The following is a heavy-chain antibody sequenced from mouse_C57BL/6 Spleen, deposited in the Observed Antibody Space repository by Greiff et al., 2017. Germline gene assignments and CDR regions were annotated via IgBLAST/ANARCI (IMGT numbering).Heavy chain of an antibody. CDR3: ARRVALVYAMDY. D-gene: IGHD1-1*02. J-gene: IGHJ4*01. CDR1: GYTFTSYW. V-gene: IGHV1-69*01. Sequence: HVQLQPPGAELVMPGASVKLSCKASGYTFTSYWMHWVKQRPGQGLEWIGEIDPSDSYTNYNQKFKGKSTLTVDKSSSTAYMQLSSLTSEDSAVYYCARRVALVYAMDYWGQGTSVTVSS. CDR2: IDPSDSYT.